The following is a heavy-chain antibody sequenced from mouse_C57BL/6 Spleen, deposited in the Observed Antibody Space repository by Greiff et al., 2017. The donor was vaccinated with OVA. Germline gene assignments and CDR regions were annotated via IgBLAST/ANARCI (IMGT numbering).Heavy chain of an antibody. Sequence: QVQLQQSGPELVKPGASVKISCKASGYAFRSSWMNWVKQRPGKGLEWIGRIYPGDGDTNYNGKFKGKATLTADKSSSTAYMQLSSLTSEDSAVYFCARGEDSDYWGQGTTLTVSS. J-gene: IGHJ2*01. V-gene: IGHV1-82*01. CDR2: IYPGDGDT. CDR3: ARGEDSDY. CDR1: GYAFRSSW.